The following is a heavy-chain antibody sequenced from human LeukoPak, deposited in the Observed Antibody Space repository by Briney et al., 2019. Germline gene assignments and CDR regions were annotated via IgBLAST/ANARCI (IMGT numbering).Heavy chain of an antibody. CDR1: GSPFTDFY. CDR2: INPNSGGT. CDR3: ARAGLWDYSDSSGYHNGAFDI. Sequence: ASVKVSCKASGSPFTDFYVIWVRQAPGQGLEWMGWINPNSGGTNFAQKFQRRVTMTRDTSISTAYIELNRLRSDDTAVYYCARAGLWDYSDSSGYHNGAFDIWGQGTMVTVSS. J-gene: IGHJ3*02. D-gene: IGHD3-22*01. V-gene: IGHV1-2*02.